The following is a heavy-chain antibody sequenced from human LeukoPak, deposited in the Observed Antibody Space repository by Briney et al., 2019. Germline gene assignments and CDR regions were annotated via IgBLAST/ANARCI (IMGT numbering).Heavy chain of an antibody. J-gene: IGHJ6*04. CDR1: GFTFSSYW. CDR2: INSDGSST. V-gene: IGHV3-74*01. CDR3: AISASRDGNYYYYYGMDV. Sequence: GGSLRLSCAASGFTFSSYWMLWVRQAPGKGLVWVSRINSDGSSTSYADSVKGRFTISRDNAKNTLYLQMNSLRAEDTAVYYCAISASRDGNYYYYYGMDVWGKGTTVTVSS. D-gene: IGHD2-2*01.